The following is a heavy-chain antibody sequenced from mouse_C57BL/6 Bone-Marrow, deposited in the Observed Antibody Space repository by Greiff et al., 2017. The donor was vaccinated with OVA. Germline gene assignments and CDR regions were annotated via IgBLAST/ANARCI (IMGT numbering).Heavy chain of an antibody. CDR1: GYAFSSSW. D-gene: IGHD1-1*01. CDR3: ARLAYGSSHWYFDV. J-gene: IGHJ1*03. V-gene: IGHV1-82*01. CDR2: IYPGDGDT. Sequence: QVQLQQSGPELVKPGASVKISCKASGYAFSSSWMNWVKQRPGKGLEWIGRIYPGDGDTNYNGKFKGKATLTADKSSSTAYMQLSSLTSEDSAVFFCARLAYGSSHWYFDVGGTGTTVTVSS.